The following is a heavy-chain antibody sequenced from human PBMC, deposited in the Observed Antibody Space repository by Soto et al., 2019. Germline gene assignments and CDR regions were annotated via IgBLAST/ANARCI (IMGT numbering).Heavy chain of an antibody. CDR1: GFTFSNYA. CDR3: ARDTGPNGYNYYYFGMDV. CDR2: ISYDGSDK. D-gene: IGHD5-18*01. V-gene: IGHV3-30-3*01. J-gene: IGHJ6*02. Sequence: GGSLRLSCAASGFTFSNYAMHWVRQAPGKGLEWVAVISYDGSDKYNANSVKGRFTISRDNSKNTLYLQMNSLRAEDTAVYYCARDTGPNGYNYYYFGMDVWGQGTTVTVSS.